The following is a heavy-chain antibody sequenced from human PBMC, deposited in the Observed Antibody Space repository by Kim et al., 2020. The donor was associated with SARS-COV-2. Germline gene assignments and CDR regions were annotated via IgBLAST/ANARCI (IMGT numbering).Heavy chain of an antibody. CDR1: GYTFTSYG. Sequence: ASVKVSCKASGYTFTSYGISWVRQAPGQGLEWMGWISAYNGNTNYAQKLQGRVTMTTDTSTSTAYMELRSLRSDDTAVYYCARSLRVGYYDSSGLDYSGQGTLVTVSS. D-gene: IGHD3-22*01. J-gene: IGHJ4*02. CDR3: ARSLRVGYYDSSGLDY. V-gene: IGHV1-18*04. CDR2: ISAYNGNT.